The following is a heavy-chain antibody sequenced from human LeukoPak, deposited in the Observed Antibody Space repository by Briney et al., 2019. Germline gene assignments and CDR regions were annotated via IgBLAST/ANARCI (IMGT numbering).Heavy chain of an antibody. CDR3: ARVKGISPLY. V-gene: IGHV3-64*01. CDR1: GFTFSSYA. CDR2: ISSNGGST. Sequence: GGSLRLSCAASGFTFSSYAMHWVRQAPGKGLEYVSAISSNGGSTYYANSVKGRFTISRDNSKNTLYLQMGSLRAEDMAVYYCARVKGISPLYWGQGTLVTVSS. J-gene: IGHJ4*02. D-gene: IGHD6-13*01.